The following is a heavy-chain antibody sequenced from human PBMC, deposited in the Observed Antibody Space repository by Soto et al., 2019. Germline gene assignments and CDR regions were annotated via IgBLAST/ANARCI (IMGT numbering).Heavy chain of an antibody. V-gene: IGHV1-2*02. CDR3: AKSHSGGYGMDV. CDR2: INPNSGGT. Sequence: ASVKVSCKASGYTFTGYYMHWVRQAPGQGLEWMGWINPNSGGTNYAQKFQGRVTMTRDTSISTAYMELSRLRSDDTAVYYCAKSHSGGYGMDVWGQGTTVTVSS. D-gene: IGHD6-25*01. CDR1: GYTFTGYY. J-gene: IGHJ6*02.